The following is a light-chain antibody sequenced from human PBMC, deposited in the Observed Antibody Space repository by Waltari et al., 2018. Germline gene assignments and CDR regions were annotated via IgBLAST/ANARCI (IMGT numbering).Light chain of an antibody. CDR3: ISYAGSDNLV. CDR1: SSDVGGYTY. J-gene: IGLJ2*01. Sequence: QSALTQPPSASGCPGQSVTISCTGLSSDVGGYTYVSWYQQHPGKAPKLMIYEVTRRPSGVPDRFSGSKSGNTASLTVSGLQADDEADYYCISYAGSDNLVFGGGTKLTVL. CDR2: EVT. V-gene: IGLV2-8*01.